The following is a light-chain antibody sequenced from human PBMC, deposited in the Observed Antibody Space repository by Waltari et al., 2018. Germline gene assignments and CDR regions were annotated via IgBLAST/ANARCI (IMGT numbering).Light chain of an antibody. Sequence: QSALTQPASVSGSLGQSITISCTGTSSDVGGYNLVSWYQQHPDKAPKLVIYGVTKRPSGVSDRFSGSKSGNTASLTISGLQAEDEADYYCYSYAGSANGVFGGGTTLTVL. CDR3: YSYAGSANGV. CDR1: SSDVGGYNL. V-gene: IGLV2-23*02. J-gene: IGLJ3*02. CDR2: GVT.